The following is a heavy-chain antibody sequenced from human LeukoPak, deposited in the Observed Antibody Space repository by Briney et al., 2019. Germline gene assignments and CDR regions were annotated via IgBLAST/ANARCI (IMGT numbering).Heavy chain of an antibody. Sequence: SETLSLTCTVSGGSISSYYWSWIRQPPGKGLEWIGYIYYSGSTNYNPSLKSRVTISVDTSKNQFSLKLSSVTAADTAVYYCARAYSSSWYWNWFDPWGQGTLVTVSS. D-gene: IGHD6-13*01. CDR2: IYYSGST. CDR3: ARAYSSSWYWNWFDP. CDR1: GGSISSYY. V-gene: IGHV4-59*08. J-gene: IGHJ5*02.